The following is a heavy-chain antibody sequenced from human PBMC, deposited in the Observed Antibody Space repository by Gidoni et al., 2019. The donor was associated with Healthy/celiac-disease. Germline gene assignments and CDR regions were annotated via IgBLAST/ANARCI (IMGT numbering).Heavy chain of an antibody. D-gene: IGHD4-17*01. CDR2: INPSSGGT. CDR3: ARAISPYDDGDTHETFDY. J-gene: IGHJ4*02. Sequence: QVQLVQPGAEVKKPGASVNVSCKAPGYTSPGHSMHWVRQAPGQGLEWMGWINPSSGGTNYAQKFEGWVTMTRDTSISTAYMELSRLRADDTAVYYCARAISPYDDGDTHETFDYWGQGTLVTVSS. CDR1: GYTSPGHS. V-gene: IGHV1-2*04.